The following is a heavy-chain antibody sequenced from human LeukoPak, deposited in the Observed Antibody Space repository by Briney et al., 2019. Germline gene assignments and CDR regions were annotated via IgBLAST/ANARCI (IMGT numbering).Heavy chain of an antibody. J-gene: IGHJ4*02. CDR1: GGSISSSSYY. D-gene: IGHD6-19*01. Sequence: PSETLSLTCTVSGGSISSSSYYWGWIRQPPGKGLEWIGSIYYSGSTYYNPSLKSRVTISVDTSKNLFSLKLSSVTAADTAVYYCARVYSSGWYDDYWGQGTLVTVSS. CDR2: IYYSGST. V-gene: IGHV4-39*01. CDR3: ARVYSSGWYDDY.